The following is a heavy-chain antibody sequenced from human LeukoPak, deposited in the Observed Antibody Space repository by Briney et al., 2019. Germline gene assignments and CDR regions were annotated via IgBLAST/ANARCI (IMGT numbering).Heavy chain of an antibody. CDR2: INSGGTT. Sequence: GGSLRLSCAPSGFTVSSNYMSWVRQAPGKGLEWVSVINSGGTTYYTDSVKGRFTISRDHSKNTLYLQMNSLRAEDTAVYYCARARQYCSGGTCYSYYFDYWGPGTLVTVSS. CDR3: ARARQYCSGGTCYSYYFDY. D-gene: IGHD2-15*01. J-gene: IGHJ4*02. V-gene: IGHV3-53*01. CDR1: GFTVSSNY.